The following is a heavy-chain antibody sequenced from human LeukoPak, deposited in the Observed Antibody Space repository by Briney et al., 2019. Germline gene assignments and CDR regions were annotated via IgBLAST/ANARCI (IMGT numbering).Heavy chain of an antibody. CDR3: AREITMVRGARAGFDY. D-gene: IGHD3-10*01. CDR2: IIPIFGTA. CDR1: GGTFSSYA. J-gene: IGHJ4*02. Sequence: SVKVSCKASGGTFSSYAISWVGQAPGQGLEWMGGIIPIFGTANYAQKFQGRVTITTDESTSTAYMELSSLRSEDTAVYYCAREITMVRGARAGFDYWGQGTLVTVSS. V-gene: IGHV1-69*05.